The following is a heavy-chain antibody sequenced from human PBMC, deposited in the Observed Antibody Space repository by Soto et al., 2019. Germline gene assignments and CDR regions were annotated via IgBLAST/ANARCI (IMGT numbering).Heavy chain of an antibody. CDR2: IYWDDDK. CDR1: GFSLSTSGVG. V-gene: IGHV2-5*02. D-gene: IGHD2-15*01. CDR3: AYAWDCSGGSCYYTDCFGC. Sequence: QITLKESGPTLVKPTQTLTLTCTFSGFSLSTSGVGVGWIRQPPGKALEWLALIYWDDDKRYSPSLKSRLNITKDTTKNHVVLTTTNMDPVDTPTYYGAYAWDCSGGSCYYTDCFGCRRQGTLVNVSS. J-gene: IGHJ4*02.